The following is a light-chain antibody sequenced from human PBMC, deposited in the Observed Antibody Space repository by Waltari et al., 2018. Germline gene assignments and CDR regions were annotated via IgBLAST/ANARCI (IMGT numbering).Light chain of an antibody. CDR3: QQYNSYPVT. Sequence: DIQMTQSPSTLSASVGDRVTITCRASQSISSWLAWYQQKPGKAPQLRIYKASSLESGVPSRFSGSGSGTEFTLTISSLQPDDFATYYCQQYNSYPVTFGQGTKVEIK. J-gene: IGKJ1*01. CDR1: QSISSW. V-gene: IGKV1-5*03. CDR2: KAS.